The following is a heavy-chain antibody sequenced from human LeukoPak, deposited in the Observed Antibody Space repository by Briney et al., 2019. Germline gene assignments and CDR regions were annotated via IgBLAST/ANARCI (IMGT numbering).Heavy chain of an antibody. CDR1: GFTFSSYG. CDR2: ISYDGSNK. Sequence: GRSLRLSCAASGFTFSSYGMHWVRQAPGKGLEWVAVISYDGSNKYYADSVKGRFTISRDNSKNTLYLQMNSLRAEDTAVYYCAKAIAARLAYYYYGMDVWGQGTTVTVSS. J-gene: IGHJ6*02. CDR3: AKAIAARLAYYYYGMDV. V-gene: IGHV3-30*18. D-gene: IGHD6-6*01.